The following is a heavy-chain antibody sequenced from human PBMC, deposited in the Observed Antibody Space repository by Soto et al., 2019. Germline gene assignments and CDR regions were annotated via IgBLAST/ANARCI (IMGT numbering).Heavy chain of an antibody. Sequence: PGGSLRLSCAASGFSFSTYAMSWVRQAPGKGLEWVSGISGSGGTTYYADSVKGRFTISRDNSKNTLYLQVNSLRVEDTAVYHCAKDQAAAGTISRYFQHWGQGTLVTVSS. CDR2: ISGSGGTT. D-gene: IGHD6-13*01. CDR3: AKDQAAAGTISRYFQH. V-gene: IGHV3-23*01. J-gene: IGHJ1*01. CDR1: GFSFSTYA.